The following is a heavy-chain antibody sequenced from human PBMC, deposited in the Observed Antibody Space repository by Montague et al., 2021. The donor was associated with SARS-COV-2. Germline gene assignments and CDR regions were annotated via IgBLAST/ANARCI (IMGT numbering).Heavy chain of an antibody. CDR1: GFSLSTSGMC. CDR2: IDWDDDK. V-gene: IGHV2-70*11. Sequence: PALGKPTQTLTLTCTFSGFSLSTSGMCVGWIRQPPGKALEWLARIDWDDDKYYSTSLKTRLTISKDTSKNQAVLTMTNMDPVDTATYYCARTHYDILPGYYYDMDVWGQGTTVTVPS. D-gene: IGHD3-9*01. J-gene: IGHJ6*02. CDR3: ARTHYDILPGYYYDMDV.